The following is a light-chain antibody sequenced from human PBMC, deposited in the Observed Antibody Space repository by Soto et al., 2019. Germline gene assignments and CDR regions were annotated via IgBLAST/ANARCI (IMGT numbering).Light chain of an antibody. J-gene: IGLJ1*01. CDR3: SSYTSSSTLLYV. CDR1: SSDVGGYNY. Sequence: QSVLTQPASVSGFHLQSSSISYTGTSSDVGGYNYVSWYQQHPGKAPKLMIYDVSNRPSGVSNRFSGSKSGNTASLTISGLQAEDEADYYCSSYTSSSTLLYVFGTGTKVTVL. V-gene: IGLV2-14*01. CDR2: DVS.